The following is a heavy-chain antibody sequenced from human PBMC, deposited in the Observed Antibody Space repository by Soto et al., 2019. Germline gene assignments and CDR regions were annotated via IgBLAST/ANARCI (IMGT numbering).Heavy chain of an antibody. CDR1: GDSVSSNSAA. V-gene: IGHV6-1*01. CDR2: TYYRSKWYN. CDR3: ARSQGFLDY. D-gene: IGHD2-15*01. J-gene: IGHJ4*02. Sequence: SQTLSLTCAISGDSVSSNSAAWNWIRQSPSGGLEWLGRTYYRSKWYNEYAVSVKGRITVNPDTSKNQFSRQLNSVTPEDTAIYYCARSQGFLDYWGQGTLVTVSS.